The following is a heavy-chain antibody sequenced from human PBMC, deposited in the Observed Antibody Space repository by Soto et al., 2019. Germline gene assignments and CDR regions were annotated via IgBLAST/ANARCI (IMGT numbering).Heavy chain of an antibody. J-gene: IGHJ5*02. CDR3: ARDGIPLVPVFDP. D-gene: IGHD6-6*01. V-gene: IGHV3-33*01. Sequence: QVQLVESGGGVVQPGRSLRLSCAASGFTFSNYGMHWVRQAPGKGLEWVAVFWLDEENIYYAESVKGRFTISRDNSKSTVYLQLNSLRAEDTAVYYCARDGIPLVPVFDPWGQGTLVIVSS. CDR2: FWLDEENI. CDR1: GFTFSNYG.